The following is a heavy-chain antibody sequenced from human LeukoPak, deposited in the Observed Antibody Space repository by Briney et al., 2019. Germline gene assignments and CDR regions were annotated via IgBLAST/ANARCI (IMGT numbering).Heavy chain of an antibody. CDR1: GFTFSSYA. Sequence: GGSLRLSCAASGFTFSSYAMSWARQAPGKGLEWVSAISGSGGSTYYADSVKGRFTISRDNSKNTLYLQMNSLRAEDTAVYYCAKKGYYYGSGSPNWFDPWGQGTLVTVSS. D-gene: IGHD3-10*01. CDR3: AKKGYYYGSGSPNWFDP. J-gene: IGHJ5*02. V-gene: IGHV3-23*01. CDR2: ISGSGGST.